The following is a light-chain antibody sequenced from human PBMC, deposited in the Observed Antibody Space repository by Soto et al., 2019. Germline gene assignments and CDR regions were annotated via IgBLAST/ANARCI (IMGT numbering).Light chain of an antibody. Sequence: QSALTQPASVSGSPGQSIAISCTGTRSDVGAYNYVSWYQQHPGKAPKLMISEVTNRPSGVSDRFSGSKSGNTASLTISGLQAEDEADYYCSSFTSRFTFVFGTGTKVTXL. CDR3: SSFTSRFTFV. V-gene: IGLV2-14*01. J-gene: IGLJ1*01. CDR2: EVT. CDR1: RSDVGAYNY.